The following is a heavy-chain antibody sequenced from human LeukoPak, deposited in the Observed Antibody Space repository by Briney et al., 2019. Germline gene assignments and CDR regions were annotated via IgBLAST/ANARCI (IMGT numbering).Heavy chain of an antibody. V-gene: IGHV3-48*01. CDR3: ARGEEVDYDSSGSDY. J-gene: IGHJ4*02. CDR1: GFAFNTYS. CDR2: ISSSSSTI. Sequence: GESLRLSCAASGFAFNTYSMNWVRQAPGKGLEWVSYISSSSSTIYYADSVKGRFTISRDNAKNSLYLQMNSLRAEDTAVYYCARGEEVDYDSSGSDYWGQGTLVTVSS. D-gene: IGHD3-22*01.